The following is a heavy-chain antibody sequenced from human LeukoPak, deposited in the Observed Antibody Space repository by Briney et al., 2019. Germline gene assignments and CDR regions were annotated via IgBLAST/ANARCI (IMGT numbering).Heavy chain of an antibody. CDR1: GGSISSYY. D-gene: IGHD5-24*01. CDR3: AREEMATGNFDY. Sequence: SETLSLTCTVSGGSISSYYWSWIRQPAGKGLEWIGRIYTSGSTNYNPSLKSRVTISVDTSKNQFSLKLSSVTAADTAVYYCAREEMATGNFDYWGQGTLVTVSS. J-gene: IGHJ4*02. V-gene: IGHV4-4*07. CDR2: IYTSGST.